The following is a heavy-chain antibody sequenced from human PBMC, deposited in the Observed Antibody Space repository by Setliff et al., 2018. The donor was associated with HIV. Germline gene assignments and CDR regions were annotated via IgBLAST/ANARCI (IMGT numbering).Heavy chain of an antibody. J-gene: IGHJ4*02. CDR1: GFTFSSYW. D-gene: IGHD2-2*01. CDR2: IKQDGSEK. Sequence: SLRLSCAASGFTFSSYWMSWVRQAPGKGLEWVANIKQDGSEKYYVDSVKGRFTIPRDNAKNSLYLQMNSLRAEDTAVYYCASHFGYCSSTSCEGYWGQGALVTVSS. V-gene: IGHV3-7*05. CDR3: ASHFGYCSSTSCEGY.